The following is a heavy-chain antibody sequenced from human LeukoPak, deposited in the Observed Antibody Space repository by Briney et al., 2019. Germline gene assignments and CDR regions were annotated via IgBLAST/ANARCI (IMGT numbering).Heavy chain of an antibody. CDR3: ARVSGSFMTGCVDY. D-gene: IGHD3-9*01. J-gene: IGHJ4*02. V-gene: IGHV4-59*01. Sequence: KPSETLSLTCTVSGVSISPYYWSWIRQPPGKGLEWIGNIYYSGGTNYNPSLKSRVTISVDTSKNQFSLKLSSVTAEDTAVYYCARVSGSFMTGCVDYWGQGNLVPVSS. CDR1: GVSISPYY. CDR2: IYYSGGT.